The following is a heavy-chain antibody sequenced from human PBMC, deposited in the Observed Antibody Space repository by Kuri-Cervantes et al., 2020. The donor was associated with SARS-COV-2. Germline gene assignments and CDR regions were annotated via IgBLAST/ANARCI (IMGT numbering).Heavy chain of an antibody. Sequence: GESLKISCAASGFTFSSYAMSWVRQAPGKGLEWVSAISGGGGSTYSADSMKGRFTISRDNSKNTLYLQMNSLRAEDSAVYYCAKDRELGYCSSTSCRYYYYMDVWGKGTTVTVPS. CDR2: ISGGGGST. V-gene: IGHV3-23*01. CDR3: AKDRELGYCSSTSCRYYYYMDV. CDR1: GFTFSSYA. J-gene: IGHJ6*03. D-gene: IGHD2-2*01.